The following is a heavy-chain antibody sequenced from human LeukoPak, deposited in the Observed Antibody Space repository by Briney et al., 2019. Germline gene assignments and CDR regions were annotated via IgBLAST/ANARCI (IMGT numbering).Heavy chain of an antibody. V-gene: IGHV3-74*01. Sequence: GGSLRLSCAASGFTFSSYWMHWGRHALGKGLVWASRINSDGSSTSYADSVKGRFTISRDNAKNTLYLQMNSLGAEDTAVYYCARDKGFWSGSSWFDPWGEGTLVTVSS. CDR3: ARDKGFWSGSSWFDP. CDR1: GFTFSSYW. D-gene: IGHD3-3*01. CDR2: INSDGSST. J-gene: IGHJ5*02.